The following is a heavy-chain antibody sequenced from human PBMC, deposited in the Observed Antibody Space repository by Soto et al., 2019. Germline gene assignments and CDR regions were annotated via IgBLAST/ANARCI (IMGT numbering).Heavy chain of an antibody. CDR2: ISGSGGST. CDR3: AKDQPVYYYDSSGYYIAFDI. J-gene: IGHJ3*02. D-gene: IGHD3-22*01. CDR1: GLIFRSYA. Sequence: GCLILSCASSGLIFRSYAMHWVRQTPGKGLEFVSAISGSGGSTYYADSVKGRFTISRDNSKNTLYLKMNRLRAEDTDVYYCAKDQPVYYYDSSGYYIAFDIWGQGTMVTVSS. V-gene: IGHV3-23*01.